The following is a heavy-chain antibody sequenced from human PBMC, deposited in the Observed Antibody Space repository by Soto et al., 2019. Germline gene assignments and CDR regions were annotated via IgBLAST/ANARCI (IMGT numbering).Heavy chain of an antibody. Sequence: SLTCTVSGGSISSSSNYWGWIRQPPGKGLEWFGSIHYSGSTYYNPSLKSRVTISVDTSKNQFSLKLSSVTAADTAVYYCAALRGYVTYWGQGTLVTVSS. V-gene: IGHV4-39*01. CDR1: GGSISSSSNY. J-gene: IGHJ4*02. CDR2: IHYSGST. CDR3: AALRGYVTY. D-gene: IGHD2-15*01.